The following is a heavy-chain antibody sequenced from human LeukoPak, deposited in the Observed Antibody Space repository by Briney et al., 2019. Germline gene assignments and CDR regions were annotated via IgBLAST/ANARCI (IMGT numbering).Heavy chain of an antibody. D-gene: IGHD3-22*01. CDR1: GITLSNYG. V-gene: IGHV3-23*01. J-gene: IGHJ4*02. CDR3: AKRGVVIRVILVGFHKEAYYFDT. Sequence: GGSLRLSCAVSGITLSNYGMSWVRQAPGKGLEWFAGISGSGGSTNYADSVKGRFTISRDNPKNTLYLQMNSLRVEDTALYFCAKRGVVIRVILVGFHKEAYYFDTWGQGALVPVSS. CDR2: ISGSGGST.